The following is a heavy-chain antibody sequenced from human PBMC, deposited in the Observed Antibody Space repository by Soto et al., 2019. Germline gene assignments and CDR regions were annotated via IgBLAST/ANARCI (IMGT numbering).Heavy chain of an antibody. D-gene: IGHD6-6*01. V-gene: IGHV4-61*01. J-gene: IGHJ4*02. Sequence: WETLSLTCTVSGGSVNSDTFYWSWIRQPPGRGLEWIGYIYYTGSTNYNPSLKSRVTISVDTSRNQFSLKLSSVTAADTAVYYCAREFSNSPEAFDSWGQGSLVTVSS. CDR2: IYYTGST. CDR1: GGSVNSDTFY. CDR3: AREFSNSPEAFDS.